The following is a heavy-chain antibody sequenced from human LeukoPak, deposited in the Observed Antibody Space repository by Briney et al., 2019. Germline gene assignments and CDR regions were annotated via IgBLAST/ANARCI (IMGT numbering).Heavy chain of an antibody. J-gene: IGHJ2*01. CDR2: IYYSGST. D-gene: IGHD3-10*01. CDR3: ANNYYASGRWTNWYFDL. Sequence: PSETLSLTCTVSGGSISSSSYYWGWVRQPPGKGLEWIGSIYYSGSTYYNPSLNSRVTISLDTSKNQFSLKLSSVAAADTAVYYCANNYYASGRWTNWYFDLWGRGTLVTVSS. V-gene: IGHV4-39*07. CDR1: GGSISSSSYY.